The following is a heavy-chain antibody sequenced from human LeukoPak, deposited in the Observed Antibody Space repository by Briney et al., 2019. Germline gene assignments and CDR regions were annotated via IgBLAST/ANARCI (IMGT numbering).Heavy chain of an antibody. CDR2: IYYSGST. CDR3: ARWGQGPTTWSFHY. Sequence: SETLSLTCTVSGGSIGSNYWSWIRQSPGKGLEWIGYIYYSGSTNYNPSLKSRVTISVDSSKSQFSLKLSSVNAADTAVYYCARWGQGPTTWSFHYWGQGTLVTVSS. D-gene: IGHD1-26*01. CDR1: GGSIGSNY. J-gene: IGHJ4*02. V-gene: IGHV4-59*01.